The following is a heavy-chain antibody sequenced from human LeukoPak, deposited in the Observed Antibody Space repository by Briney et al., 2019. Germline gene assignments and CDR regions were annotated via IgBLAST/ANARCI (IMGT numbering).Heavy chain of an antibody. CDR1: GGSFNGYY. J-gene: IGHJ6*02. D-gene: IGHD2-21*02. CDR3: ASSYCGGDCYSEWSYYYGMDV. CDR2: INHSGST. V-gene: IGHV4-34*01. Sequence: SETLSLTCAVYGGSFNGYYWSWIRQPPGKGLEWIGEINHSGSTNYNPSLKSRVTISVDTSKNQFSLKLSSVTAADTAVYYCASSYCGGDCYSEWSYYYGMDVWGQGTTVTVSS.